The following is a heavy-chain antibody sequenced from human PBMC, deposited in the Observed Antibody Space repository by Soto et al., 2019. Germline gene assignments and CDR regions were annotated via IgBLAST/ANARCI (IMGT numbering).Heavy chain of an antibody. Sequence: QVPLVESGGGVVQPGRSLRLSCAASGFTFSSYAMHWVRQAPGKGLEWVAVISYDGSNKYYADSVKGRFTISRDNSKNTLYLQMNSLRAEDTAVYYCARGGEVSAEYFQHWGQGTLVTVSS. CDR2: ISYDGSNK. CDR3: ARGGEVSAEYFQH. CDR1: GFTFSSYA. V-gene: IGHV3-30-3*01. D-gene: IGHD2-21*01. J-gene: IGHJ1*01.